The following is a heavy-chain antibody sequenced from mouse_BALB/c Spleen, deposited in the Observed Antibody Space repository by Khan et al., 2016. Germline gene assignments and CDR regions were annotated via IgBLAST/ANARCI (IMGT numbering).Heavy chain of an antibody. Sequence: QIQLVQSGPELKKPGKTVKISCKASGYTFTNYGMNWVKQAPGKGLKWMGWINTYSGESTYADDFKGRFAFSLETSANTAYLQINNLKNEYTATYFCARYRYYYGSSRYCDVWGAGTTVTVSS. D-gene: IGHD1-1*01. J-gene: IGHJ1*01. CDR2: INTYSGES. V-gene: IGHV9-3-1*01. CDR1: GYTFTNYG. CDR3: ARYRYYYGSSRYCDV.